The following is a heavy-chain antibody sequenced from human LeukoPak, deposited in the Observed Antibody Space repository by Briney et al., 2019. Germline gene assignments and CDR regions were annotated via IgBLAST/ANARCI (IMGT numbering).Heavy chain of an antibody. J-gene: IGHJ4*02. D-gene: IGHD3-16*01. CDR2: ISGSGGRT. Sequence: GGALRLSCAASGFTFINYAMNRVRQAPGKGLEWVSAISGSGGRTYYADAVKRRFTIYRDNSKNPVFLEMNSLRVEDPAVYYCAKGRGFRVWDPWDNWGQGTLSTVSS. CDR1: GFTFINYA. V-gene: IGHV3-23*01. CDR3: AKGRGFRVWDPWDN.